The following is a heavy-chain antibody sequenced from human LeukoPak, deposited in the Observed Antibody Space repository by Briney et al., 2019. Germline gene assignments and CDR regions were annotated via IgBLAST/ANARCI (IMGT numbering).Heavy chain of an antibody. CDR1: GGSISSYY. D-gene: IGHD6-6*01. CDR2: IHTSGST. J-gene: IGHJ4*02. Sequence: PSETLSLTCTVSGGSISSYYWSWIRQPAGKGLQWIGRIHTSGSTDYNPSLGSRVTMSVDTSKNQVSLKLSSVTAAYTAVYYCAREGSMTARPFVSIDYWGQGTLVTVSS. CDR3: AREGSMTARPFVSIDY. V-gene: IGHV4-4*07.